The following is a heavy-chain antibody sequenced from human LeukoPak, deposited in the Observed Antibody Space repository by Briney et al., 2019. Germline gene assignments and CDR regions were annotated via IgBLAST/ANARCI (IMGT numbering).Heavy chain of an antibody. CDR3: ARGGGVADYYPFIGWYFDL. CDR2: IKHDGSEK. V-gene: IGHV3-7*01. J-gene: IGHJ2*01. D-gene: IGHD1-26*01. CDR1: GFTFSNYW. Sequence: GGSLRLSCAVSGFTFSNYWMSWVRQAPEKGLEWVANIKHDGSEKSYVDSVKGRFTISRDNSKNTLFLQMTSVKVEDTTMYYCARGGGVADYYPFIGWYFDLWGRGALVTVSA.